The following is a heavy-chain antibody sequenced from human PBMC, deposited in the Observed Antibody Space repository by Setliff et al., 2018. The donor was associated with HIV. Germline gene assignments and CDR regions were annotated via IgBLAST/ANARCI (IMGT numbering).Heavy chain of an antibody. Sequence: SETLSLTCSASGDSISSSSYYWGWIRQPPGKGLEWIGSIYYSGSTYYNPSLNSRVTISVDASKNQFSLKLSSVTAADTAVYYCASLPPLYDSSGYYFDYWGQGTLVTVSS. V-gene: IGHV4-39*01. J-gene: IGHJ4*02. CDR2: IYYSGST. CDR3: ASLPPLYDSSGYYFDY. CDR1: GDSISSSSYY. D-gene: IGHD3-22*01.